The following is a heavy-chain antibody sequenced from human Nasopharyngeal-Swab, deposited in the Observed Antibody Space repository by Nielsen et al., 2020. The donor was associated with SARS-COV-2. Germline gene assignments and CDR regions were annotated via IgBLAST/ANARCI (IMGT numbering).Heavy chain of an antibody. D-gene: IGHD3-10*01. CDR3: ARLSGSFYMDV. Sequence: VGQAPGKGLEWVSVIYSGGSTYYADSVKGRFTISRHNSKNTLYLQMNSLRAEDTAVYYCARLSGSFYMDVWGKGTTVTVSS. V-gene: IGHV3-53*04. J-gene: IGHJ6*03. CDR2: IYSGGST.